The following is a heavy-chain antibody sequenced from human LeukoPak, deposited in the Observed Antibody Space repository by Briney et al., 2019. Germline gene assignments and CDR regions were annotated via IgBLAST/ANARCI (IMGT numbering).Heavy chain of an antibody. D-gene: IGHD3-10*01. Sequence: GRCQSPSCPPSAFTYDVYATHCVRHAPRNCREWDSGIRRNSGSIGYADSVKGRFTISRDNAKNSLYLQMNSLRAEDTDDYYCAKEGDRGEALYYYYMDVWGNGTTVTVSS. CDR2: IRRNSGSI. CDR3: AKEGDRGEALYYYYMDV. CDR1: AFTYDVYA. V-gene: IGHV3-9*01. J-gene: IGHJ6*03.